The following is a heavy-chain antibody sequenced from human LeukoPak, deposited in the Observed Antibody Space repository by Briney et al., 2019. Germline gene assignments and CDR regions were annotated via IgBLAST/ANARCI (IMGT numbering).Heavy chain of an antibody. D-gene: IGHD2-8*01. CDR3: ARDRVYCTNGVCYTPVDYYYYMDV. CDR1: GFTFSSYA. Sequence: GRSLRLSCAASGFTFSSYAMHWVRQAPGKGLEWVAVISYDGSNKYYADSVKGRFTISRDNSKNTLYLQMNSLRAEDTAVYYCARDRVYCTNGVCYTPVDYYYYMDVWGKGTTVTVSS. CDR2: ISYDGSNK. V-gene: IGHV3-30*04. J-gene: IGHJ6*03.